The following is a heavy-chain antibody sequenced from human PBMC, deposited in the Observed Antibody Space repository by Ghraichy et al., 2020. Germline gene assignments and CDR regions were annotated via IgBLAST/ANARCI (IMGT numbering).Heavy chain of an antibody. CDR1: GFTFDDYA. J-gene: IGHJ4*02. CDR2: ISWNSGSI. Sequence: SLNISCAASGFTFDDYAMHWVRQAPGKGLEWVSGISWNSGSIGYADSVKGRFTISRDNAKNSLYLQMNSLRAEDTALYYCAKGFFSGSYFRYWGQGTLVTVSS. D-gene: IGHD3-10*01. V-gene: IGHV3-9*01. CDR3: AKGFFSGSYFRY.